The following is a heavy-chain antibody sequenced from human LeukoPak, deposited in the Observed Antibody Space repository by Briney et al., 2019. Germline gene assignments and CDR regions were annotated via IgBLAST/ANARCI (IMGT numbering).Heavy chain of an antibody. D-gene: IGHD2/OR15-2a*01. CDR1: GYSIRTGYY. CDR2: VYHSGST. Sequence: PETLSLTCDVSGYSIRTGYYWGWVRQPPGKDLQWIGSVYHSGSTYYNPSLQSRVNILVDTSKNQFSLSLTSVTAADTAVYYCARSYFSVGAFDNWGQGTMVTVSS. J-gene: IGHJ3*02. CDR3: ARSYFSVGAFDN. V-gene: IGHV4-38-2*01.